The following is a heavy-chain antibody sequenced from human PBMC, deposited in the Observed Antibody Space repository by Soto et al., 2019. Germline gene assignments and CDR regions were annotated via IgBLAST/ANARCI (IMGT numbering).Heavy chain of an antibody. D-gene: IGHD3-3*01. Sequence: GSLILSCASSGFTFSRYGMHWVRQAPGKGLEWVAVIWYDGSNKYYADSVKGRFTISRDNSKNTLYLQMNSLRAEDTAVYYCARGHYDFWSGYYDNYYGMDVWGQGTAVTVSS. CDR2: IWYDGSNK. CDR1: GFTFSRYG. J-gene: IGHJ6*02. V-gene: IGHV3-33*01. CDR3: ARGHYDFWSGYYDNYYGMDV.